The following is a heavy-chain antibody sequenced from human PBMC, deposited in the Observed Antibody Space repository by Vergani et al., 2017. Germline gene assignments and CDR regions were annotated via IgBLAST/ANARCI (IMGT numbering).Heavy chain of an antibody. J-gene: IGHJ4*02. CDR2: ISYDGSDK. V-gene: IGHV3-30*18. Sequence: QVQLVESGGGVVQPGRSLRLSCAGSGFTFSNYDIHWVRQAPGKGLEWVAVISYDGSDKYYADSVKGRFTISRDNSKNTLYLQMNSLRGEDTAVYYCAKDQARRDYYDTRGPGGYYFDYWGQGTLVTVSS. CDR3: AKDQARRDYYDTRGPGGYYFDY. CDR1: GFTFSNYD. D-gene: IGHD3-22*01.